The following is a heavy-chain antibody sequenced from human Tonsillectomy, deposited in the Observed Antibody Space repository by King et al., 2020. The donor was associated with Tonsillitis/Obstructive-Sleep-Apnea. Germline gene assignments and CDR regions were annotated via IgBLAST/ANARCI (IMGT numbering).Heavy chain of an antibody. CDR3: ASPLPDFLSDYYYFGMDA. CDR2: IDPSDSYT. Sequence: VQLVESGAEVKKPGASLRISCKGSGYSFTSYWISWVRQMPGKGLEWMGRIDPSDSYTNYSPSFQGNVTISADKSISTAYLQWSSLKASDTAMYYCASPLPDFLSDYYYFGMDAWGQGTTVTVSS. D-gene: IGHD3-3*01. J-gene: IGHJ6*02. V-gene: IGHV5-10-1*03. CDR1: GYSFTSYW.